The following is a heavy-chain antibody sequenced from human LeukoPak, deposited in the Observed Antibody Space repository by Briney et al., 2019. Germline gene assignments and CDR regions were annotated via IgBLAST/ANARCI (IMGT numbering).Heavy chain of an antibody. D-gene: IGHD3-10*01. CDR3: ARGGYYNGGY. Sequence: ASVKVSCKASGYTFTGYYMHWVRQAPGQGLEWMGWINPNSGGTNYAQKFQGRVTMTRDTSTSTAYMELNSLRSEDTAVYYCARGGYYNGGYWGQGTRVTVSS. V-gene: IGHV1-2*02. CDR1: GYTFTGYY. J-gene: IGHJ4*02. CDR2: INPNSGGT.